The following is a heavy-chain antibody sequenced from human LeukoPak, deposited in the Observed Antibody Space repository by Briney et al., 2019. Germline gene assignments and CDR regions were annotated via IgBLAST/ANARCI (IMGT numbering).Heavy chain of an antibody. D-gene: IGHD4-23*01. J-gene: IGHJ4*02. CDR3: AKGTSTVVTRGGWDY. CDR2: ISGSGGST. V-gene: IGHV3-23*01. Sequence: GGALRLSCAASGFTFSSYAMSWVRQAPGKGLEWVSAISGSGGSTYYADSVKGRFTISRDNSKNTLYLQMNSLRAEDTAVYYCAKGTSTVVTRGGWDYWGQGTLVTVSS. CDR1: GFTFSSYA.